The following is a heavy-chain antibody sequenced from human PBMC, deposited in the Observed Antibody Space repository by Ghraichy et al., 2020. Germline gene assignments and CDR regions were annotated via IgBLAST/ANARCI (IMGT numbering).Heavy chain of an antibody. V-gene: IGHV3-48*03. CDR2: ISRTGSAM. Sequence: GGSLRLSCAVSGFTFSTYEMNWVRQAPGKELEWVSYISRTGSAMYYADSVKGRFTISRDNARNSLFLQMNSLRVEDTAVYYCAGDFLVDAPFDHWGQGALVTVSS. D-gene: IGHD2-2*01. CDR1: GFTFSTYE. CDR3: AGDFLVDAPFDH. J-gene: IGHJ4*02.